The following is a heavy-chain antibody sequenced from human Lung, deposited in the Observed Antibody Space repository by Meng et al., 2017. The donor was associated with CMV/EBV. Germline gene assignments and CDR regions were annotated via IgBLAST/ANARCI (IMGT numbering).Heavy chain of an antibody. CDR2: IQYSGST. V-gene: IGHV4-59*12. CDR1: GGSFSSYY. CDR3: ARIERRRILKYCGSDCSTNDD. J-gene: IGHJ4*02. D-gene: IGHD2-21*02. Sequence: SXTXSLXCTVSGGSFSSYYWGWIRQPPGKGLEWIGFIQYSGSTNYNPSLKSRVTISLDTSKNQFSLKLGSVTAADTAVYYCARIERRRILKYCGSDCSTNDDXGQGXLVTVSS.